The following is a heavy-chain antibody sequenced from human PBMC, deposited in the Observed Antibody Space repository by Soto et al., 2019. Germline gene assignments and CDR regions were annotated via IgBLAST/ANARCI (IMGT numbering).Heavy chain of an antibody. Sequence: DVQLLESGGGLVQPGGSLRLSCGGSGFTFSSYAMTWVRQAPGKGLEWVSTIGGGGVTTYYADSVKGRFTISRDNSTHTLYLHMNSLRADDTAVYFCANDGPVVDWYYYMDVWGKGTTVTVSS. CDR1: GFTFSSYA. J-gene: IGHJ6*03. CDR3: ANDGPVVDWYYYMDV. V-gene: IGHV3-23*01. D-gene: IGHD2-2*01. CDR2: IGGGGVTT.